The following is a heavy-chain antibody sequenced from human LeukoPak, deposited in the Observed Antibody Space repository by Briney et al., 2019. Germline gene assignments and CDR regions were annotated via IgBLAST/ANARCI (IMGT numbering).Heavy chain of an antibody. CDR2: ISYDGSNK. J-gene: IGHJ4*02. V-gene: IGHV3-30*03. CDR3: AREYGDFDY. Sequence: PGGSLRLSCAVSGFSFSSYWMSWVRQAPGKGLEWVAVISYDGSNKYYADSVKGRFTISRDNSKNTLYLQMNSLRAEDTAVYYCAREYGDFDYWGQGTLVTVSS. CDR1: GFSFSSYW. D-gene: IGHD3-10*01.